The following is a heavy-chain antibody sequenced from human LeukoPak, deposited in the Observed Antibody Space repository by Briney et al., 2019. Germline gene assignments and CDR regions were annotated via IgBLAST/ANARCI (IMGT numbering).Heavy chain of an antibody. CDR2: IGIVGDT. CDR3: AKRGYCSGGSCLLGAFDI. D-gene: IGHD2-15*01. CDR1: GFTFSDYD. Sequence: GGSLRLSCAASGFTFSDYDMHWVRQATGRSLEWVSVIGIVGDTFYPDSVKGRFTIFRENAKNSLFLQMNSLRAGDTAVYYCAKRGYCSGGSCLLGAFDIWGQGTMVTVSS. J-gene: IGHJ3*02. V-gene: IGHV3-13*01.